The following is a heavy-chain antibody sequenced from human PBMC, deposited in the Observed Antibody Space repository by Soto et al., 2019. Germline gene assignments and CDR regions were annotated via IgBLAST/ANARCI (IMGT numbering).Heavy chain of an antibody. CDR1: GFTFSSYA. J-gene: IGHJ3*02. D-gene: IGHD2-2*01. V-gene: IGHV3-23*01. Sequence: GGSLRLSCAASGFTFSSYAMSWVRQAPGKGLEWVSAISGSGGSTYYADSVKGRFTISRDNSKNTLYLQMNSLRAEDTAVYYCAKDGFKLGYCSSTSCYVSAFDIWGQGTMVTVSS. CDR3: AKDGFKLGYCSSTSCYVSAFDI. CDR2: ISGSGGST.